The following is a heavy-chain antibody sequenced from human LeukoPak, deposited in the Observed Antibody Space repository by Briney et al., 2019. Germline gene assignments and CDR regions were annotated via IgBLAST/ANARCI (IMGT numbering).Heavy chain of an antibody. V-gene: IGHV6-1*01. CDR1: GDSVSSNRAA. D-gene: IGHD3-16*02. Sequence: SQTLSLTCAISGDSVSSNRAAWSWIRQSPSRGLEWLGRTYRTSKWFSEYPVSLKSRITISPDTSKNQFSLHLNSVSPEDTAVYYCARDNFADRYDFDCWGQGTLVTVSS. J-gene: IGHJ4*02. CDR2: TYRTSKWFS. CDR3: ARDNFADRYDFDC.